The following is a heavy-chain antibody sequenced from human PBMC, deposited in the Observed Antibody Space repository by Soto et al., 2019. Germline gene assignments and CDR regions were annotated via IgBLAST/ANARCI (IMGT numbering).Heavy chain of an antibody. CDR3: AKDGGSEPIDAFDI. V-gene: IGHV1-69*13. CDR2: IIPIFGTA. Sequence: SVKVSCKASGCTFSSYAISWVRQAPGQGLEWMGGIIPIFGTANYAQKFQGRVTITADESTSTAYMELSSLRSEDTAVYYCAKDGGSEPIDAFDIWGQGTMVTVSS. CDR1: GCTFSSYA. J-gene: IGHJ3*02. D-gene: IGHD3-16*01.